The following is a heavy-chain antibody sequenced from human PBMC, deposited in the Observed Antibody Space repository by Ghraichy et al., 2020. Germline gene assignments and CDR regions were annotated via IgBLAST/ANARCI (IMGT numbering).Heavy chain of an antibody. J-gene: IGHJ3*02. Sequence: GGSLRLSCAASGFTFSSFRMAWVRQAPGMGLEWVSSIRSGSEYIYSADSVKGRFTISRDNANKVLYLQMNSLRAEDKAVYYCARDVGVIWAFDIWGQGTLVSVSS. CDR3: ARDVGVIWAFDI. CDR2: IRSGSEYI. D-gene: IGHD2-21*01. CDR1: GFTFSSFR. V-gene: IGHV3-21*01.